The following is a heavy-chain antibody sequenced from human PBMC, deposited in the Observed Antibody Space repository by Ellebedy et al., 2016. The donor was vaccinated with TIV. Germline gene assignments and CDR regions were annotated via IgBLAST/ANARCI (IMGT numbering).Heavy chain of an antibody. V-gene: IGHV3-23*01. D-gene: IGHD6-13*01. J-gene: IGHJ4*02. CDR1: GFTFGCCA. CDR3: AKLGGVLSWYADY. Sequence: PGGSLRLSCAASGFTFGCCAMSWVRQAPGKGLEWVSVISNGGDTTYADSVKGRFTISRDNSKNTLYLQMNSLRADDTAIYSCAKLGGVLSWYADYWGLGTLVTVSS. CDR2: ISNGGDTT.